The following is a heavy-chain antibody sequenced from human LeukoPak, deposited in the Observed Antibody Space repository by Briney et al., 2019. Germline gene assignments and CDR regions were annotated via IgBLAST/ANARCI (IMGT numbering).Heavy chain of an antibody. J-gene: IGHJ4*02. V-gene: IGHV4-59*01. Sequence: PSETLSLTCTVSGGSISSYYWSWIRQPPGKGLEWIGYIYYSGSTNYNPSLESRVTVSVDTSKNQFSLKLSSVTAADTAVYYCARVAVAGSSDYWGQGTLVTVSS. D-gene: IGHD6-19*01. CDR2: IYYSGST. CDR1: GGSISSYY. CDR3: ARVAVAGSSDY.